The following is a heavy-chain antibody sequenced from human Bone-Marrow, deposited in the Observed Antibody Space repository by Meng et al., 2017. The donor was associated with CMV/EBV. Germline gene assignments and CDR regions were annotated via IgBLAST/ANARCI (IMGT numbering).Heavy chain of an antibody. CDR1: GFTFSSYA. Sequence: GESLKISCAASGFTFSSYAMHWVRQAPGKGLEWVSVIDPAGGAYYADSVKGRFSISRDNSKNTLYLQIDSLRTENTSVYYCARALRSSGPSWGQGTLVTVSS. V-gene: IGHV3-66*02. J-gene: IGHJ4*02. D-gene: IGHD6-19*01. CDR2: IDPAGGA. CDR3: ARALRSSGPS.